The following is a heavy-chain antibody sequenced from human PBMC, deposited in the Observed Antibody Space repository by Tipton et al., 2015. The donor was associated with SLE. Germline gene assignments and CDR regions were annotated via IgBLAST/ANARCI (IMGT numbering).Heavy chain of an antibody. CDR2: LSAYNGDT. V-gene: IGHV1-18*01. Sequence: QSGAEVKKPGASVKVSCKTSGYIFTNYDVTWVRQTPGQGLEWMGRLSAYNGDTNYAQKVQGRVTMTTDTSTSTAYMGLRSLRSDDTAIYYFALSGTSFWGQGTLVTVSS. CDR3: ALSGTSF. D-gene: IGHD1-20*01. J-gene: IGHJ4*02. CDR1: GYIFTNYD.